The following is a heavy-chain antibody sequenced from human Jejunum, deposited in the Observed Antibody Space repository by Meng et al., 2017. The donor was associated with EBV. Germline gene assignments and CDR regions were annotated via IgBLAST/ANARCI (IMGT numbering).Heavy chain of an antibody. J-gene: IGHJ5*02. Sequence: VEVVGGVVQPGCSLGLTCAGSGFTFSIYGMHWVRQAPGKGLEWVAEIWYDGSKKYYADSVKGRFTISRDNSKNTLYLQMNSLRAEDTAVYYCARDRDISVGNWFNPWGQGTLVTVSS. CDR1: GFTFSIYG. V-gene: IGHV3-33*01. CDR2: IWYDGSKK. CDR3: ARDRDISVGNWFNP. D-gene: IGHD6-19*01.